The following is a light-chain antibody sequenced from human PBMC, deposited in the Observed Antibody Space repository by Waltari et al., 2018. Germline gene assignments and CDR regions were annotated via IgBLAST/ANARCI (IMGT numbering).Light chain of an antibody. Sequence: CRATTQSINNYLTWYQQRPGQAPRLLIYGASSRATGIPDRFSGSGSGTDFTLTISRLEPEDFAVYYCQQYGSIVLTFGGGTKVEI. CDR3: QQYGSIVLT. J-gene: IGKJ4*01. CDR1: TQSINNY. CDR2: GAS. V-gene: IGKV3-20*01.